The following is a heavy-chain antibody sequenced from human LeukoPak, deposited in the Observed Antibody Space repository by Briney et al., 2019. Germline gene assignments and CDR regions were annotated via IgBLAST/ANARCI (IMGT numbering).Heavy chain of an antibody. Sequence: PGGSLRLSCAASGFTFSSYSMNWVRQAPGKGLQWVSSISSSSSYIYYADSVKGRFTISRDNAKNSLYLQMNSLRAEDTAVYYCARVRAGGQAGFDFWGQGTLVTVSS. J-gene: IGHJ4*02. CDR2: ISSSSSYI. D-gene: IGHD3-16*01. V-gene: IGHV3-21*01. CDR1: GFTFSSYS. CDR3: ARVRAGGQAGFDF.